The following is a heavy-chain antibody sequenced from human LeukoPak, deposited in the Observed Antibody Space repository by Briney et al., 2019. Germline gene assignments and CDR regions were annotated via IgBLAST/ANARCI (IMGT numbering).Heavy chain of an antibody. Sequence: PSETLSLTCFVSRNSITTGSWSWIRQPPGKGLEWIGSIGFSGNINYNPSIKSRVTISIDTSRKQVSLKLRSVTAADTAVYYCARLDCVVDGCYNYWARGSLVAVSS. CDR2: IGFSGNI. V-gene: IGHV4-4*09. CDR1: RNSITTGS. D-gene: IGHD3/OR15-3a*01. CDR3: ARLDCVVDGCYNY. J-gene: IGHJ4*02.